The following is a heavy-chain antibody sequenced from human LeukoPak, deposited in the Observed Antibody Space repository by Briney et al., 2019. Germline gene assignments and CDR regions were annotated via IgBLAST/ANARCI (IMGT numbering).Heavy chain of an antibody. D-gene: IGHD4-17*01. Sequence: GGSLRLSCAASGFTFSSYAMHWVRQAPGKGLEWVAVISYDGSNKYYADSVKGRFTISRDNSKNTLYLQMNSLRAEDTAVYYCARNPLTTGFPALYHFDYWGQGTLVTVSS. CDR1: GFTFSSYA. CDR3: ARNPLTTGFPALYHFDY. V-gene: IGHV3-30-3*01. CDR2: ISYDGSNK. J-gene: IGHJ4*02.